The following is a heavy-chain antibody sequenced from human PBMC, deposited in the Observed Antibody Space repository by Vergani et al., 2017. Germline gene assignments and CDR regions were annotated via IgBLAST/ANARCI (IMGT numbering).Heavy chain of an antibody. V-gene: IGHV4-59*01. CDR2: IYYSGST. J-gene: IGHJ4*02. D-gene: IGHD4-23*01. CDR1: GGSISSYY. CDR3: ARGFYGGNSCFDY. Sequence: QVQLQESGPGLVKPSETLSLTCTVSGGSISSYYWSWIWQPPGKGLEWIGYIYYSGSTNYNPSLKSRVTISVDTSKNQFSLKLSSVTAADTAVYYCARGFYGGNSCFDYWGQGTLVTVSS.